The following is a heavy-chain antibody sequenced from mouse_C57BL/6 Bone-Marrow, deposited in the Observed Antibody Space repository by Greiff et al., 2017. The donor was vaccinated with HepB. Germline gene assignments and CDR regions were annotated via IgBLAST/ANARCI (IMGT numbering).Heavy chain of an antibody. CDR1: GYSITSGYY. CDR2: ISYDGSN. D-gene: IGHD3-2*02. Sequence: EESGPGLLKPSQSLSLTCSVTGYSITSGYYWNWIRQFPGNKLEWMGYISYDGSNNYNPSLKNRISITRDTSKNQFFLKLNSVTTEDTATYYCAREGLSFDYWGQGTTLTVSS. CDR3: AREGLSFDY. J-gene: IGHJ2*01. V-gene: IGHV3-6*01.